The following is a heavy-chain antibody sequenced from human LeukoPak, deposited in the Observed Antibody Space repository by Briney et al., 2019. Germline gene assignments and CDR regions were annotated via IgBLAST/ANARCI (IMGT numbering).Heavy chain of an antibody. CDR3: AKALCGGGTCYRFDY. Sequence: GGSLRLSCAVSGFPVSSNHMSWVRQAPGKGLEWVSIISSGGTTYYPDSVKGRFTISRDNSKNTLYLQMNSLRAEDTAVYYCAKALCGGGTCYRFDYWGQGTLVTVSS. CDR2: ISSGGTT. V-gene: IGHV3-53*01. CDR1: GFPVSSNH. J-gene: IGHJ4*02. D-gene: IGHD2-15*01.